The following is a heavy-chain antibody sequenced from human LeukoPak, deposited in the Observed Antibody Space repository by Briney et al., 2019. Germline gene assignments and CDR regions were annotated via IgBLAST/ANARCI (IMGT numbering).Heavy chain of an antibody. CDR2: ISSTSSTI. CDR3: ARSGNYDC. D-gene: IGHD1-1*01. J-gene: IGHJ4*02. V-gene: IGHV3-48*02. CDR1: GGSISSYY. Sequence: ETLSLTCTVSGGSISSYYWSWVRQAPGKGLEWVSYISSTSSTIYYADSVKGRFTISRDNAKNSLYLQMNSLRDEDTAVYYCARSGNYDCWGQGTLVTVSS.